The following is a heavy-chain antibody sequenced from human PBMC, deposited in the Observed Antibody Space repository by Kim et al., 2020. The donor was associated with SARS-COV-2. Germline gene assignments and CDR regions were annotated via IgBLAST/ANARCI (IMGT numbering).Heavy chain of an antibody. J-gene: IGHJ4*02. V-gene: IGHV3-30*18. D-gene: IGHD5-12*01. CDR3: AKDGGYSGYGYFDY. CDR2: ISYDGSNK. CDR1: GFTFSSYG. Sequence: GGSLRLSCAASGFTFSSYGMHWVRQAPGKGLEWVAVISYDGSNKYYADSVKGRFNITRDKSKNTLNLQMNSLRAEDTAVYYCAKDGGYSGYGYFDYWGQGPLVTVSS.